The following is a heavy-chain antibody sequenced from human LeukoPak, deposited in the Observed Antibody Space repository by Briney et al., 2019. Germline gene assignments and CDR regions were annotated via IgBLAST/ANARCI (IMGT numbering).Heavy chain of an antibody. V-gene: IGHV5-51*01. CDR1: GYSFSNYW. J-gene: IGHJ4*02. Sequence: AGASLQISCEGSGYSFSNYWVGWVRQVPGKGLEWMGIIYPGDYETRYSPSFQGLVTISVDKSISTAYLQWSSLKASDTAMYSCAIPPGYCGNDCSFDHWGQGTLVTVSS. D-gene: IGHD2-21*02. CDR3: AIPPGYCGNDCSFDH. CDR2: IYPGDYET.